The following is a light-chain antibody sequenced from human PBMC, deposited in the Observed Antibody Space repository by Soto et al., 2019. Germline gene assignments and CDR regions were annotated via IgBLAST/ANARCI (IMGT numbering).Light chain of an antibody. CDR2: DAS. V-gene: IGKV1-5*01. CDR3: QQYKSYSPWT. J-gene: IGKJ1*01. CDR1: ESIGGW. Sequence: DIQMTQSPSTLSASVGDRVTITCRASESIGGWLAWHQQKPGKAPKLLIYDASSLQVGVPSRFSGSGSGTEFTLTISSLQPDDFASYYCQQYKSYSPWTFXQGTKVDIK.